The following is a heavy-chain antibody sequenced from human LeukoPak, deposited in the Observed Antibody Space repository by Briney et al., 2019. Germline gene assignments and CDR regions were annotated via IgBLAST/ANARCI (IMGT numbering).Heavy chain of an antibody. J-gene: IGHJ4*02. Sequence: GGALRLSCAHSRFTCTGYFLSWFCAAPGKGRAWFSTITPSGGTTYYADSVKGRFTISRDNSKKTLHLQMSSLRVEDTASYYCATRGTTATEYIEHWGQGTLVTVSS. CDR2: ITPSGGTT. CDR3: ATRGTTATEYIEH. D-gene: IGHD1-1*01. CDR1: RFTCTGYF. V-gene: IGHV3-23*01.